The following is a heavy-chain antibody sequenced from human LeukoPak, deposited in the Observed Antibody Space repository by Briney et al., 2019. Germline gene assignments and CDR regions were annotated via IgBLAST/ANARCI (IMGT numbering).Heavy chain of an antibody. Sequence: PSGTLSLTCAVSGGSISISNWWSWVRQPPGKGREWIGEIYHSGSTNYNPSLKSRVTISVDKSKNQFSLKLSSVTAADTAVYYCARTYYDILTGYFYGMDVWGKGTTVTVSS. CDR1: GGSISISNW. V-gene: IGHV4-4*02. J-gene: IGHJ6*04. CDR3: ARTYYDILTGYFYGMDV. CDR2: IYHSGST. D-gene: IGHD3-9*01.